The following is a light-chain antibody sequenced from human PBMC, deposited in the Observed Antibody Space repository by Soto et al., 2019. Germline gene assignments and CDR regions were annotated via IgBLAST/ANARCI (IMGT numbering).Light chain of an antibody. Sequence: DIVMTQSPATLSLSAGERATISCRASQSVRSNLAWYQQKPGQAPRLLIYAASTRATGIPARLIGNGSGTEFTLTISSLQSEDFAVYYCQQYNNWWTFGQGTKVDIK. CDR3: QQYNNWWT. J-gene: IGKJ1*01. CDR2: AAS. V-gene: IGKV3D-15*01. CDR1: QSVRSN.